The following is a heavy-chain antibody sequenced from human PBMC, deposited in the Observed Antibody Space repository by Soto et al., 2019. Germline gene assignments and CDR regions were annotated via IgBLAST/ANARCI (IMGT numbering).Heavy chain of an antibody. V-gene: IGHV4-30-2*01. D-gene: IGHD4-4*01. J-gene: IGHJ5*02. CDR3: ARERGGDYSNYIGWFDP. Sequence: QLQLQESGSGLVKPSQTLSLTCAVSGGSISSGGYSWSWIRQPPGKGLEWIGYIYHSGSTYYNPSLKSRVTISVDRSKNQFSLKLSSVTAADTAVYYCARERGGDYSNYIGWFDPWGQGTLVTVSS. CDR2: IYHSGST. CDR1: GGSISSGGYS.